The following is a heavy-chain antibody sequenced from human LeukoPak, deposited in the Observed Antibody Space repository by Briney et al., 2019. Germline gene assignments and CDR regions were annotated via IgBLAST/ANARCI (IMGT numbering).Heavy chain of an antibody. CDR2: INSDGSST. CDR1: GFTFSSYW. D-gene: IGHD1-26*01. Sequence: GGSLRLSCAASGFTFSSYWMHWVRQAPGKGLVWVSRINSDGSSTSYADSVKGRFTISRDNAKNTLYLQMNSLRAEDTAVYYCARWEAQGDAFDIWGQGTMVTVSS. J-gene: IGHJ3*02. CDR3: ARWEAQGDAFDI. V-gene: IGHV3-74*01.